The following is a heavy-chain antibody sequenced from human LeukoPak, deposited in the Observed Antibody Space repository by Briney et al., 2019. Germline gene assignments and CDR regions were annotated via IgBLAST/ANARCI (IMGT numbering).Heavy chain of an antibody. CDR3: AKDLSGERYYYYGMDV. D-gene: IGHD7-27*01. CDR2: ISYDGSNK. CDR1: GFTFSSYG. J-gene: IGHJ6*02. Sequence: PGGSLRLSCAASGFTFSSYGMPWVRQAPGKGLEWVAVISYDGSNKYYADSVKGRFTISRDNSKNTLYLQMNSLRAEDTAVYYCAKDLSGERYYYYGMDVWGQGTTVTVSS. V-gene: IGHV3-30*18.